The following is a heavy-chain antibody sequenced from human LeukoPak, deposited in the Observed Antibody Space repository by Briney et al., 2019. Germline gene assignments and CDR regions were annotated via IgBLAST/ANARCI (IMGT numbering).Heavy chain of an antibody. Sequence: SQTLSLTCVIYGDSVSSNLATWNWIRQSPSRGLERLGRTYYRSKWSNDYAVSVNSRLTINPDTSKNHFPLQLRFVTPEDTALYFCARALGVAFDYWGQGTLVTVSS. V-gene: IGHV6-1*01. CDR2: TYYRSKWSN. CDR3: ARALGVAFDY. J-gene: IGHJ4*02. D-gene: IGHD2-8*01. CDR1: GDSVSSNLAT.